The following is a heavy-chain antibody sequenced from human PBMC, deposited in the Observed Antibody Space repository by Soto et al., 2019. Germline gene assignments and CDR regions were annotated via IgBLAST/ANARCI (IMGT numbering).Heavy chain of an antibody. J-gene: IGHJ6*02. CDR3: ARPRYYYGSGSYYYGMDV. CDR2: IDPSDSYT. Sequence: PGESLKISCKGSGYSFTSYWISWVRQMPGKGLEWMGRIDPSDSYTNYSSSFQGHVTISADKSISTAYLQWSSLKASDTAMYYCARPRYYYGSGSYYYGMDVWGQGTTVTVSS. V-gene: IGHV5-10-1*01. CDR1: GYSFTSYW. D-gene: IGHD3-10*01.